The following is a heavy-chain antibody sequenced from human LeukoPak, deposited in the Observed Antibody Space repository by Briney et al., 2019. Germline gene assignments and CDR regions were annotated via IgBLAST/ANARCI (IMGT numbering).Heavy chain of an antibody. J-gene: IGHJ4*02. CDR3: ARVDCSGGSCYSFDY. CDR1: GGSFSGYY. CDR2: IYYSGST. D-gene: IGHD2-15*01. Sequence: PSETLSLTCAVYGGSFSGYYWSWIRQPPGKGLEWIGYIYYSGSTNYNPSLKSRVTISVDTPKNQFSLKLSSVTAADTAVYYCARVDCSGGSCYSFDYWGQGTLVTVSS. V-gene: IGHV4-59*01.